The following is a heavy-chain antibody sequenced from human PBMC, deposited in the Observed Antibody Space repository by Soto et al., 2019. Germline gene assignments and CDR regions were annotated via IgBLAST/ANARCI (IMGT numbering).Heavy chain of an antibody. J-gene: IGHJ4*02. D-gene: IGHD4-4*01. CDR3: AKDIPRPAKYPLTTVTTVDY. CDR2: ISGSGGST. V-gene: IGHV3-23*01. CDR1: GFTFSSYA. Sequence: GESLKISCAASGFTFSSYAMSWVRQAPGKGLEWVSAISGSGGSTYYADSVKGRFTISRDNSKNTLYLQMNSLRAEDTAVYYCAKDIPRPAKYPLTTVTTVDYWGQGTLVTVSS.